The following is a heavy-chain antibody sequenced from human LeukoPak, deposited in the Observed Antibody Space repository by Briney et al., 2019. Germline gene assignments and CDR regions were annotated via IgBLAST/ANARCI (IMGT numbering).Heavy chain of an antibody. V-gene: IGHV1-69*13. CDR3: ARGRMAGSYVFDS. J-gene: IGHJ4*02. D-gene: IGHD6-19*01. CDR2: IIPIFGTA. Sequence: SVKVSCKASGYTFTSYYMHWVRQAPGQGLEWMGGIIPIFGTANYAQNFQGRVTITADESTSTAYMDLSSLRSEDTAVYYCARGRMAGSYVFDSWGQGTLVTVSS. CDR1: GYTFTSYY.